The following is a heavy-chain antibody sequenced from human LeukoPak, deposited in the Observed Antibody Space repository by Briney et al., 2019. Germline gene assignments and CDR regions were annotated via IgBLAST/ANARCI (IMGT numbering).Heavy chain of an antibody. V-gene: IGHV4-34*01. D-gene: IGHD6-19*01. CDR1: GGSFSGYY. CDR3: ARGAVAGTY. CDR2: INHSGST. J-gene: IGHJ4*02. Sequence: SETLSLTCAAYGGSFSGYYWSWIRQHPGKGLEWIGEINHSGSTNYNPSLKSRVTISVDTSKNQFSLKLSSVTAADTAVYYCARGAVAGTYWGQGTLVTVSS.